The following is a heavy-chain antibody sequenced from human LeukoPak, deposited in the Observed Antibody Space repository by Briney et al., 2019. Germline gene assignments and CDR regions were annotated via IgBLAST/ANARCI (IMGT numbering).Heavy chain of an antibody. CDR3: ARSYYYDSSGYRFDY. CDR1: GFSLSTSGMC. D-gene: IGHD3-22*01. Sequence: SGPTLVNPTQTLTLTCTFSGFSLSTSGMCVSWIRQPPGKALEWLARIDWDDDKYYSTSLKTRLTISKDTSKNQVVLTMTNMDPVDTATYYCARSYYYDSSGYRFDYWGQGTLVTVSS. CDR2: IDWDDDK. J-gene: IGHJ4*02. V-gene: IGHV2-70*11.